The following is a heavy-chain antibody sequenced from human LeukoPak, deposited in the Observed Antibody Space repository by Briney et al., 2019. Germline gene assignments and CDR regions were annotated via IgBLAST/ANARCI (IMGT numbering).Heavy chain of an antibody. CDR3: ARLGIAALEVDY. D-gene: IGHD6-13*01. Sequence: SETLSLTCTVSGGSIISYYWSWIRQPPGKGLEWIGYIYYSGTTNYNPSLKSRVTISVDTSKNQFSLKLSSVTAADTAVYYCARLGIAALEVDYWGQGTLVTVSS. J-gene: IGHJ4*02. V-gene: IGHV4-59*08. CDR1: GGSIISYY. CDR2: IYYSGTT.